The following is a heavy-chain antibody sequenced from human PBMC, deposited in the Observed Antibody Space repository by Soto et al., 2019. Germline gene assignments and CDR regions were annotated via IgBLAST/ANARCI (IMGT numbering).Heavy chain of an antibody. V-gene: IGHV4-31*03. CDR1: GGSISSGGYY. D-gene: IGHD4-17*01. J-gene: IGHJ4*02. Sequence: PSETLSLTCTVPGGSISSGGYYWSWIRQHPGKGLEWIGYIYYSGSTYYNPSLKSRVTISVDTSKNQFSLKLSSVTAADTAVYYCSKGGCGTVGTPWGLTPPPPPIWGQGTLVTVSS. CDR3: SKGGCGTVGTPWGLTPPPPPI. CDR2: IYYSGST.